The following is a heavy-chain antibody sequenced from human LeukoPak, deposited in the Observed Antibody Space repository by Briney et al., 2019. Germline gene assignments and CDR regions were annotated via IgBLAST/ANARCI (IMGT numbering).Heavy chain of an antibody. D-gene: IGHD4-17*01. Sequence: PSETLSLTCAVYGGSFSGYYWSWIRQPPGKGLEWIGEINHSGSTNYNPSLKSRVTISVDTSKNQFSLKLSSVTAADTAVYYCARQGWTTVTTRFDYWGQGTLVTVSS. V-gene: IGHV4-34*01. J-gene: IGHJ4*02. CDR1: GGSFSGYY. CDR3: ARQGWTTVTTRFDY. CDR2: INHSGST.